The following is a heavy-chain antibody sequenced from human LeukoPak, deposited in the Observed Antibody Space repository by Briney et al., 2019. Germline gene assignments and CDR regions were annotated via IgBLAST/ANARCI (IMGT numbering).Heavy chain of an antibody. D-gene: IGHD6-6*01. CDR2: IYYSGST. Sequence: PSETLFPTCTVSGGSISSSSYYWGWIRQPPGKGLEWIGSIYYSGSTYYNPSLKSRVTISVDTSKNQFSLKLSSVTAADTAVYYCAREYSSSPHQTRKQTGLIDPWGQGTLVTVSS. V-gene: IGHV4-39*07. CDR1: GGSISSSSYY. CDR3: AREYSSSPHQTRKQTGLIDP. J-gene: IGHJ5*02.